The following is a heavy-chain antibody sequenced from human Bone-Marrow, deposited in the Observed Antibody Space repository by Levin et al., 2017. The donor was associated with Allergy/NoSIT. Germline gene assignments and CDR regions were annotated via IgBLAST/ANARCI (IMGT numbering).Heavy chain of an antibody. D-gene: IGHD1-26*01. CDR3: ARAGQWGIKQCDY. CDR2: INAGNGNT. J-gene: IGHJ4*02. CDR1: GYTFTSYA. V-gene: IGHV1-3*01. Sequence: ASVKVSCKASGYTFTSYAMHWVRQAPGQRLEWMGWINAGNGNTKYSQKFQGRVTITRDTSASTAYMELSSLRSEDTAVYYCARAGQWGIKQCDYWGQGTLVTVSS.